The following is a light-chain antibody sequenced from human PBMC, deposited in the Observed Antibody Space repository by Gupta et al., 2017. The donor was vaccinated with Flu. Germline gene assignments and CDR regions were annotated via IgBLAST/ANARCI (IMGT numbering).Light chain of an antibody. Sequence: CLGERATINCKSSQSVLYSSKNKNYLAWYQKKPGQPPKLLIHWASTRESGVPDRFSGSGSGTDFSLTISGLQAEDVAVYYCQQYDSTPATFGQGTKVEIK. CDR1: QSVLYSSKNKNY. CDR3: QQYDSTPAT. J-gene: IGKJ1*01. CDR2: WAS. V-gene: IGKV4-1*01.